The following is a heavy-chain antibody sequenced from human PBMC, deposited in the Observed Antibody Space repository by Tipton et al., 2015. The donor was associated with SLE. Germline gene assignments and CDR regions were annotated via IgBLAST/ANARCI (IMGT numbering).Heavy chain of an antibody. D-gene: IGHD1-1*01. CDR1: GGSFETYY. CDR3: GRHKTATRAFDF. Sequence: TLSLTCAVYGGSFETYYWTWVRQPPGKGLEWIGEINQAIGTNYNPALKSRVTISMDTSKIQFSLKLNSVTATDTAVYYCGRHKTATRAFDFWGQGTLVTVSS. V-gene: IGHV4-34*01. CDR2: INQAIGT. J-gene: IGHJ3*01.